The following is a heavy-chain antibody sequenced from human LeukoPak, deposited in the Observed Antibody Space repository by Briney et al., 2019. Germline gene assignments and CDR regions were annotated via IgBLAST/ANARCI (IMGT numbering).Heavy chain of an antibody. Sequence: VASVKVSCKASGGTFSSYAISWVRQAPGQGLEWMGGIIPIFGTANYAQKFQGRVTITTDESTSTAYMELSSLRSEDTAVYYCARRGYYGSGKIDWGQGTLVTVSS. CDR1: GGTFSSYA. J-gene: IGHJ4*02. V-gene: IGHV1-69*05. CDR3: ARRGYYGSGKID. CDR2: IIPIFGTA. D-gene: IGHD3-10*01.